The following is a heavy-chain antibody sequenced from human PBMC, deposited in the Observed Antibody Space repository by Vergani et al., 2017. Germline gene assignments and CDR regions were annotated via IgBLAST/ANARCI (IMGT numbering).Heavy chain of an antibody. V-gene: IGHV4-39*01. Sequence: QVQLQESRPGLVKPSETLSLTCTVSVDSVISTDYHWGWIRPPPGKGLEWIGSMDYSGSTSYNPSLESRISISLETPKNQFSLRLTSVTAADTAVYYCASKRGACRAAYCHSYDFWGPGTLVGVSS. CDR2: MDYSGST. J-gene: IGHJ4*02. CDR1: VDSVISTDYH. D-gene: IGHD2-15*01. CDR3: ASKRGACRAAYCHSYDF.